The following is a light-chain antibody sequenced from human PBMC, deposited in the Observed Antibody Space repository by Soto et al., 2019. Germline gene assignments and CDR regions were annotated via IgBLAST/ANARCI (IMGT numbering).Light chain of an antibody. J-gene: IGKJ4*02. Sequence: DIQMTQSPSSVSAYVGDTVANNCRASQGVSSRLAWYQQKPGTAPKVLISVASSLQSGVPSRFSGSGSGTDFTLTISSLQPEDFATYYCQQTNSFPLTFGGGTKVDIK. V-gene: IGKV1-12*01. CDR1: QGVSSR. CDR2: VAS. CDR3: QQTNSFPLT.